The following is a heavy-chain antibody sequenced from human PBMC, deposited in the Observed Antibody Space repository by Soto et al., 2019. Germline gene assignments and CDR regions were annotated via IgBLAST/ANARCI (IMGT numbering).Heavy chain of an antibody. J-gene: IGHJ5*02. D-gene: IGHD5-18*01. CDR3: AVTRGYSYKMTNNWFDP. CDR2: INHSGST. Sequence: QVQLQQWGAGLLKPSETLSLTCAVYGGSFSGYYWSWIRQPPGKGLEWIGEINHSGSTNYNPSLKSRVTISVDTSKNQFSLKLSSVTAADTAVYYCAVTRGYSYKMTNNWFDPGVQGTLVNVSS. V-gene: IGHV4-34*01. CDR1: GGSFSGYY.